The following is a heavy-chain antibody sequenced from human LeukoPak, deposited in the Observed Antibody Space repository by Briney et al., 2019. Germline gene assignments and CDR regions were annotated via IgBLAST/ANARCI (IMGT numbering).Heavy chain of an antibody. V-gene: IGHV4-59*01. J-gene: IGHJ4*02. CDR2: ISYSGYT. CDR1: GGSIRTYY. CDR3: ARGRNDNGGMFFDS. D-gene: IGHD4-23*01. Sequence: SETLSLTCTLSGGSIRTYYWSWIRQAPGKGLEWIGFISYSGYTSYSPSLKSRVAISVDTAKSQFSLRLSSMTAADTAIYYCARGRNDNGGMFFDSWAQGTLVTVSS.